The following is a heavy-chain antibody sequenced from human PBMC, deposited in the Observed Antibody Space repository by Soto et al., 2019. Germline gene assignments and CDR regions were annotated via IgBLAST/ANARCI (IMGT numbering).Heavy chain of an antibody. V-gene: IGHV3-23*01. CDR2: ISGSGHST. Sequence: EVQLLESGGGLVQPGGSLRLSCAASGLTFDNYAMNWVRQAPGKGLEWVSAISGSGHSTYYADSVKGRFTISRDNSKNTLYFQMNSLRAEDTAVYFCAKSPSVVLVPSSLGGNNWFDPWGQGTLVTVSS. CDR3: AKSPSVVLVPSSLGGNNWFDP. J-gene: IGHJ5*02. D-gene: IGHD2-21*01. CDR1: GLTFDNYA.